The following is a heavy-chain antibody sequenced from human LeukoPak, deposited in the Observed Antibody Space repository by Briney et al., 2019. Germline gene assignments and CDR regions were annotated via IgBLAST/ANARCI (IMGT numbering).Heavy chain of an antibody. CDR2: IYYTGIT. Sequence: PSETLSLTCAVSGGSVNSGSYYWSWIRQHPGKGLEWIGYIYYTGITNYNPSLKSRVTISVDTSKNQFSLNLNSVTAADTAVYYCATSQCGSDCYLAGDYWGQGTLVTVSS. D-gene: IGHD2-21*02. V-gene: IGHV4-61*01. J-gene: IGHJ4*02. CDR3: ATSQCGSDCYLAGDY. CDR1: GGSVNSGSYY.